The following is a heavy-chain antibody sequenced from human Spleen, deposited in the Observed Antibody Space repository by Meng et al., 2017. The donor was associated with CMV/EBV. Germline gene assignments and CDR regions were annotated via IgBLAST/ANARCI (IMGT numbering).Heavy chain of an antibody. CDR2: ISSSSSYI. Sequence: GESLKISCAASGFTFSSYSMNWVRQATGKGLEWVSSISSSSSYIYYADSVKGRFTISRDNSKNTLYLQLNSLRAEETGVYYCAKDELLFGGANAFFDQWGQGALVTVSS. D-gene: IGHD3-16*01. CDR3: AKDELLFGGANAFFDQ. V-gene: IGHV3-21*03. J-gene: IGHJ4*02. CDR1: GFTFSSYS.